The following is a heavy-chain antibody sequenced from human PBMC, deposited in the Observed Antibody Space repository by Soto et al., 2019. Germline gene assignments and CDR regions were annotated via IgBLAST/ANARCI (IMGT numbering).Heavy chain of an antibody. Sequence: QVQLQESGPGLVKPSETLSLTCTVSGGSISSYYWSWIRQPPGKGLEWIGYIYYSGSTNYNPSLKSRVTISVDTSKNQFSLKLSSVTAADTAVYYCATSPPMVRGLLDVWGKGTTVTVSS. CDR2: IYYSGST. CDR1: GGSISSYY. J-gene: IGHJ6*04. D-gene: IGHD3-10*01. V-gene: IGHV4-59*01. CDR3: ATSPPMVRGLLDV.